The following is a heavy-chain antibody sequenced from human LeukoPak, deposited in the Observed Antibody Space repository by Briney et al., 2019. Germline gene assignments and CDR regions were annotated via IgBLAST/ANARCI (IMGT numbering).Heavy chain of an antibody. CDR1: GINFSASG. CDR2: IQTDGGDK. CDR3: AREGGTVVVGRFDY. J-gene: IGHJ4*02. V-gene: IGHV3-30*02. Sequence: GGSLRLSCAASGINFSASGMHWVRQAPGVGLEWVTFIQTDGGDKKYAASVSGRFTISRDNSKNTVYLHMNSLRPDDTALYYCAREGGTVVVGRFDYWDQGTLVTVSS. D-gene: IGHD2-2*01.